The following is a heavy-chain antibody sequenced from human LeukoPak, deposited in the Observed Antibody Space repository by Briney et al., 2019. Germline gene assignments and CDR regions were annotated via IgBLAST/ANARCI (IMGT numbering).Heavy chain of an antibody. CDR3: ARGGIGYCTSTSCSFDS. D-gene: IGHD2-2*01. CDR1: GDSVSTNSDA. V-gene: IGHV6-1*01. CDR2: TYYRSKWYH. J-gene: IGHJ4*02. Sequence: SQTLSLTCAISGDSVSTNSDAWNWIRQSPSRGLEWLGRTYYRSKWYHDYGVSVKSRITINPDTSKNQFSLQLNSVTPEDTAVYYCARGGIGYCTSTSCSFDSWGQGTLVTVSS.